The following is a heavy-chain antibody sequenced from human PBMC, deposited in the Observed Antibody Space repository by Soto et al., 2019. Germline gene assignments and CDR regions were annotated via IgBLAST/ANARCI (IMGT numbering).Heavy chain of an antibody. D-gene: IGHD2-8*02. CDR1: GYGFTRYG. CDR2: ISTYNGDT. V-gene: IGHV1-18*04. CDR3: ARGDSTGSPRGWFDP. Sequence: ASVKVSCKASGYGFTRYGINWVRQAPGQGLEWLGWISTYNGDTDYAQKFQGRVTMTTDTSTTTAYMDLRSLASDDTAVYFCARGDSTGSPRGWFDPWGQGTLVTVSS. J-gene: IGHJ5*02.